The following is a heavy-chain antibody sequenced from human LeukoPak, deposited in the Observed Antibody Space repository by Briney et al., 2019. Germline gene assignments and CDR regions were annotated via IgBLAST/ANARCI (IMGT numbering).Heavy chain of an antibody. D-gene: IGHD6-6*01. CDR3: VRDRSGSSSVY. Sequence: GGSLRLSCAASGFTFSNYWMHWFRQAPGKGLVWVSHINSDGSSTTYADSVKGRFTISRDNAKNTLYLQMNSLRAEDTAVYYCVRDRSGSSSVYWGQGTLVTVSS. CDR2: INSDGSST. CDR1: GFTFSNYW. J-gene: IGHJ4*02. V-gene: IGHV3-74*01.